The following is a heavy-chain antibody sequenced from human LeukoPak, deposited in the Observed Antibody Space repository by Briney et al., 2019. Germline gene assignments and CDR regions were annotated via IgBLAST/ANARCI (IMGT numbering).Heavy chain of an antibody. CDR2: ISYMGDHR. D-gene: IGHD6-25*01. Sequence: GESLRLSCTASGFTFSDCDMSWFRQAPGKGLQWVSSISYMGDHRYYADSAKGRFTISRDNAKNSLYLQMDNLRADDTAVYYCGKALPPLRVAAAGDYWGQGTLVTVSS. J-gene: IGHJ4*02. V-gene: IGHV3-21*06. CDR1: GFTFSDCD. CDR3: GKALPPLRVAAAGDY.